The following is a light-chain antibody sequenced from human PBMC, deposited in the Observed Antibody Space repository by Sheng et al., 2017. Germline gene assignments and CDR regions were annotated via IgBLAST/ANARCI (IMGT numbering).Light chain of an antibody. Sequence: QSLLTQPPSTSGTPGQRVTISCSGSHYNIGHYTVNWYQQLPGTAPKVVIYSNSERPSGVPDRFSGSKSGTSASLAINGLQSNDEATYYCEAWDDSLDTWVFGGGTKLTVL. V-gene: IGLV1-44*01. CDR2: SNS. CDR1: HYNIGHYT. CDR3: EAWDDSLDTWV. J-gene: IGLJ3*02.